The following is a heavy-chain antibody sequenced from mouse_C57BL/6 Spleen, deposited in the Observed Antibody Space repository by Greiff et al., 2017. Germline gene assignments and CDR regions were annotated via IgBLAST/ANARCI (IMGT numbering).Heavy chain of an antibody. CDR2: ISYDGSN. V-gene: IGHV3-6*01. CDR1: GYSITSGYY. CDR3: ARETGYYVDY. J-gene: IGHJ2*01. Sequence: EVKLVESGPGLVKPSQSLSLTCSVTGYSITSGYYWNWIRQFPGNKLEWMGYISYDGSNNYNPSLKNRISITRDTSKNQFFLKLNSVTTEDTATYYCARETGYYVDYWGQGTTLTVSS.